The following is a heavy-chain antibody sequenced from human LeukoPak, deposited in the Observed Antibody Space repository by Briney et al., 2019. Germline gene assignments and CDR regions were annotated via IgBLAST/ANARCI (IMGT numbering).Heavy chain of an antibody. Sequence: ASVKVSCKASGYTFTSYYMHWVRQAPGQGLEWMGIINPSGGSTSYAQKFRGRVTMTRDTSTSTVYMELSSLRSEDTAVYYCARDRITMVRGVYNWFDPWGQGTLVTVSS. V-gene: IGHV1-46*01. CDR1: GYTFTSYY. J-gene: IGHJ5*02. CDR3: ARDRITMVRGVYNWFDP. D-gene: IGHD3-10*01. CDR2: INPSGGST.